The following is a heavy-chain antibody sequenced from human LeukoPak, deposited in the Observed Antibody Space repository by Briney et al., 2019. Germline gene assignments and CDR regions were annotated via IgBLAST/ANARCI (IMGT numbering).Heavy chain of an antibody. V-gene: IGHV7-4-1*02. CDR1: GYTFTSYA. CDR3: ARDQGGGGYDSPFDH. Sequence: ASVKVSCKASGYTFTSYAMNWVRQAPGQGLEWMGWINTNTGNPTYAQGFTGRFVFSLDTSVSTAYPQISSLKAEDTAVYYCARDQGGGGYDSPFDHWGQGTLVTVSS. J-gene: IGHJ4*02. D-gene: IGHD5-12*01. CDR2: INTNTGNP.